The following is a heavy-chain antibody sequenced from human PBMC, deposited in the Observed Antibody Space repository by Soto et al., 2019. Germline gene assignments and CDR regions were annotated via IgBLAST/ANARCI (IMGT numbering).Heavy chain of an antibody. CDR3: ARAWMGVDTAMVLYYYYYYGMDV. J-gene: IGHJ6*02. V-gene: IGHV1-69*06. CDR2: IIPIFGTA. Sequence: QVQLVQSGAEVKKPGSSVKVSCKASGGTFSSYAISWVRQAPGQGLEWMGGIIPIFGTANYAQKFQGRVTITADKSTSTDYMELSSLRSEDTAVYYCARAWMGVDTAMVLYYYYYYGMDVWGQGTTVTVSS. D-gene: IGHD5-18*01. CDR1: GGTFSSYA.